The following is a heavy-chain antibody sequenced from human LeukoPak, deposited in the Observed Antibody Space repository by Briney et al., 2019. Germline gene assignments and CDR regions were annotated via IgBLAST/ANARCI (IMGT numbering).Heavy chain of an antibody. CDR3: AREGLYDSSGSAFDI. J-gene: IGHJ3*02. CDR2: ISYSDGT. CDR1: GGFISSGDYY. D-gene: IGHD3-22*01. Sequence: SETLSLTCTVSGGFISSGDYYWTWLRQPPGTGLEWIGFISYSDGTYYNPSLKSRLTISLDTSKNQFSLNLSSATAADTAVYYCAREGLYDSSGSAFDIWGQGTMVTVSS. V-gene: IGHV4-30-4*01.